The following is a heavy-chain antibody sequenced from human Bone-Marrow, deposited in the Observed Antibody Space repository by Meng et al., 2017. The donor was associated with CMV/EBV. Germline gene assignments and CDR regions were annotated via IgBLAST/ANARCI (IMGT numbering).Heavy chain of an antibody. CDR2: ISNRGNTI. CDR1: GFMFSDYY. CDR3: SSREYFSYYGVDV. Sequence: GGSLRLSCAASGFMFSDYYMSWIRQAPGKGLEWVSYISNRGNTIYYADSVKGRFTIPRDNAKNSLYLQMNSLRAEDTAVYYCSSREYFSYYGVDVWGQGTTVTVSS. D-gene: IGHD3-10*01. V-gene: IGHV3-11*04. J-gene: IGHJ6*02.